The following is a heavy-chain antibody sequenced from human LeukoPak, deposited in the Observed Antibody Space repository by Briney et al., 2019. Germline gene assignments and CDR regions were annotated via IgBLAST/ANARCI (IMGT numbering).Heavy chain of an antibody. CDR2: ISGYNGNT. D-gene: IGHD1-26*01. CDR3: ARAGNGWDQLQYSYFYLDV. Sequence: GASVKVSCKAFGYTYISYGMSWVRQAPGQGLEWMGWISGYNGNTNYAQKLQGRVTMTTDTSTSTAYIELRSLRSDDTAVYYCARAGNGWDQLQYSYFYLDVWGKGTTVTVSS. V-gene: IGHV1-18*01. CDR1: GYTYISYG. J-gene: IGHJ6*03.